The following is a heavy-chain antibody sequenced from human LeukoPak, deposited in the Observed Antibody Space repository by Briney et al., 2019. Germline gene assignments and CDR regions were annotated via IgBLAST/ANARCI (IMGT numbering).Heavy chain of an antibody. D-gene: IGHD6-13*01. J-gene: IGHJ4*02. Sequence: PSETLSLTCAVSGGSISSSNWWSWVRQPPGKGLKWIGSISHRGSTYCNPSLKSRVTISVDTSKNQFSLKLSSVTAADTAVYYCARVKGAFLAAAVSREFDYWGQGTLVTVSS. CDR1: GGSISSSNW. V-gene: IGHV4-4*02. CDR3: ARVKGAFLAAAVSREFDY. CDR2: ISHRGST.